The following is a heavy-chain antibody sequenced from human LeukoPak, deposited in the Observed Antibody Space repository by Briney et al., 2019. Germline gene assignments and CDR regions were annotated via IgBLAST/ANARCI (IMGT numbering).Heavy chain of an antibody. D-gene: IGHD6-13*01. CDR1: GGSISSSY. V-gene: IGHV4-59*01. CDR3: ARGGAAAGNFDY. CDR2: IYYSGNT. Sequence: SETLSLTCTVSGGSISSSYWSWIRQPPGKGLEWIGYIYYSGNTNYNPSLKSRVTISVDTSKNQFSLKLTSVTAADTAVYYCARGGAAAGNFDYWGQGTLVTVSS. J-gene: IGHJ4*02.